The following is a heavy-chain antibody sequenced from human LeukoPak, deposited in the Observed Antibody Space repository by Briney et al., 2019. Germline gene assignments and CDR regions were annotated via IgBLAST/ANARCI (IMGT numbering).Heavy chain of an antibody. Sequence: GGSLRLSCAASGFTFDDYAMHWVRQAPGKGLEWVSGISWNSGSIGYADSVKGRFTISRDNAKNSLYLQMNSLRAEDTALYYCAKDIFRSYYYDSSGYLVSAFDIWGQGTMVTVSS. V-gene: IGHV3-9*01. CDR2: ISWNSGSI. CDR3: AKDIFRSYYYDSSGYLVSAFDI. D-gene: IGHD3-22*01. CDR1: GFTFDDYA. J-gene: IGHJ3*02.